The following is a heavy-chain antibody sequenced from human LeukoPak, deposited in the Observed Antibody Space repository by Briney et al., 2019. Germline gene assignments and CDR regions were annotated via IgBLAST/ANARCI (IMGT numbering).Heavy chain of an antibody. Sequence: SETLSLTCTVSGASISSYYWSWIRQPPGKGLEWIAYVYYSGSTNYNPSLKSRVTISVDTSNNQFSLRLSSVTPADTAVYYCARVNYPRDYYDSSGYYFDFWGQGTLVTVSS. D-gene: IGHD3-22*01. J-gene: IGHJ5*01. CDR3: ARVNYPRDYYDSSGYYFDF. CDR2: VYYSGST. CDR1: GASISSYY. V-gene: IGHV4-59*01.